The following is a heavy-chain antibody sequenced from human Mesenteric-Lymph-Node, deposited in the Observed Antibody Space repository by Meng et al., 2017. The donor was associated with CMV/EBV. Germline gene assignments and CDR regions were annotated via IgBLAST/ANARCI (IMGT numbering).Heavy chain of an antibody. V-gene: IGHV3-30*02. CDR2: IRFDGTSQ. Sequence: FSRIAMHWVRQDPGKGLEWVTFIRFDGTSQHYADSVKGRFIISRDNSKNTVHLQMNSLRPEDTAVYYCAKEGERYCSSTSCYTGIDYWGQGTLVTVSS. CDR1: FSRIA. CDR3: AKEGERYCSSTSCYTGIDY. D-gene: IGHD2-2*02. J-gene: IGHJ4*02.